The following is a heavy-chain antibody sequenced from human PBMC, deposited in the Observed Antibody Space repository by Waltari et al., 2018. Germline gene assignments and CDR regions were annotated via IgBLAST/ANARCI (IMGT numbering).Heavy chain of an antibody. CDR2: IYSEGTT. CDR1: GVTVSKNY. V-gene: IGHV3-53*01. Sequence: EVQLVESGGGLIQPGGSLRLSCGASGVTVSKNYMTWLRQAPGKGLGLVSLIYSEGTTYYANAVRGRFTISRDGSKNTVYLQMNSLRAEDTAVYFCARNQVETALGYWGQGTLVTVSS. J-gene: IGHJ4*02. CDR3: ARNQVETALGY. D-gene: IGHD2-21*02.